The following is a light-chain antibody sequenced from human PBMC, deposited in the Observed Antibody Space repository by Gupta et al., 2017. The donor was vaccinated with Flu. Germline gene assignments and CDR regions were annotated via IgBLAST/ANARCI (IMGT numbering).Light chain of an antibody. J-gene: IGKJ5*01. Sequence: EIVLTQSPDFQSVTPKEKVTITCRASQSIGSNLHWYQQKPDQSPNLLIRYASQSFSGVPSRFSGSGSGTDFTLTINGLEAEDAAMYYCQQSSRLPITFGQGTRLEIK. V-gene: IGKV6-21*01. CDR1: QSIGSN. CDR2: YAS. CDR3: QQSSRLPIT.